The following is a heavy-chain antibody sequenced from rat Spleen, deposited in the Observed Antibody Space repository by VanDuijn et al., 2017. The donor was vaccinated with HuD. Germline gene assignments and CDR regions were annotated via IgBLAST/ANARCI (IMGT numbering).Heavy chain of an antibody. V-gene: IGHV2S61*01. Sequence: QVQLKESGPGLVQPSQTLSLTCTVSGFSLRNYGVIWVRQSPGKGLEWTGVIWGNGNTNYNSVLKSRLSISRDTSKSQVFLKMNSLQTEDTAMYFCALIFIRTTDYFDYWGQGVMVTVSS. CDR2: IWGNGNT. CDR1: GFSLRNYG. J-gene: IGHJ2*01. CDR3: ALIFIRTTDYFDY. D-gene: IGHD1-10*01.